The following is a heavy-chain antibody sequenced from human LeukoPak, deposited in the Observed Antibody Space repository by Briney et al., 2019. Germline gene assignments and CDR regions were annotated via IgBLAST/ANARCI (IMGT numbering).Heavy chain of an antibody. J-gene: IGHJ4*02. Sequence: PGGSLCLSCAASGFNFNSYGMHWVRQTPGKGLERVAFIWYDGTKTYYADSVKGRFTISRDTSRNTLYLQMNSLTAEDTAVYYCAKDIFPSVTTCYFDQWGEGTVVPVSS. V-gene: IGHV3-30*02. CDR1: GFNFNSYG. CDR3: AKDIFPSVTTCYFDQ. D-gene: IGHD4-17*01. CDR2: IWYDGTKT.